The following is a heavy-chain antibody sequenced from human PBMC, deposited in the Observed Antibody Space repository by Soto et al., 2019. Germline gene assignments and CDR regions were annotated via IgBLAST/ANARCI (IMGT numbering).Heavy chain of an antibody. CDR3: AKRRFEVPLRYYYYYGMDV. CDR1: GFTFSSYA. J-gene: IGHJ6*02. D-gene: IGHD1-1*01. CDR2: ISGSGGST. V-gene: IGHV3-23*01. Sequence: GGSLRLSCAASGFTFSSYAMSRFRQAPGKGLEWVSAISGSGGSTYYADSVKGRFTISRDNSKNTLYLQMNSLRAEDTAVYYCAKRRFEVPLRYYYYYGMDVWGQGTTVTVSS.